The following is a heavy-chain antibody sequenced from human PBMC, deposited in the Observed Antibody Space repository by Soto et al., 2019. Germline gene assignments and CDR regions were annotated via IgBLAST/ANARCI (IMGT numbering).Heavy chain of an antibody. Sequence: QITLKESGPTLVKPTQTLTLTCTVSGFSLSGDGVGVGWIRQPPGTALEWLALIYWDDDQRYSPSLKTRLTITKDTYKNQVVLTMTNMDPVDTATYYCAHAYGGTSWPNDAFDIWGQGTVVTVSS. CDR1: GFSLSGDGVG. V-gene: IGHV2-5*02. D-gene: IGHD2-21*01. CDR2: IYWDDDQ. CDR3: AHAYGGTSWPNDAFDI. J-gene: IGHJ3*02.